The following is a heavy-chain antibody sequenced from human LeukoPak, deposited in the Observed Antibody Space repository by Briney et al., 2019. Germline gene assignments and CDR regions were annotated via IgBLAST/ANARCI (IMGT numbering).Heavy chain of an antibody. CDR3: ARRGYCSGGSCVDDAFDI. D-gene: IGHD2-15*01. CDR1: GYTFTSYG. Sequence: EASVKVSCKASGYTFTSYGISWVRQAPGQGLEWMGWISAYNGNTNYAQKLQGRVTMTTDASTSTAYMELRSLRSDDTAVYYCARRGYCSGGSCVDDAFDIWGQGTMVTVSS. V-gene: IGHV1-18*01. J-gene: IGHJ3*02. CDR2: ISAYNGNT.